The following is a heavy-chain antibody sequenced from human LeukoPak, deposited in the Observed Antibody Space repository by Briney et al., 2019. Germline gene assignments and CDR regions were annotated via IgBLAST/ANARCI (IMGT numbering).Heavy chain of an antibody. Sequence: GGSLRLSCAASGFTFSSYSMNWVRQAPGKRLEWVSSISSSSSYMYYADSVKGRFTISRDNAKNSLYLQMNSLRAEDTAVYYCAIVPHKAAYDILTGYYTEKPYFDYWGQGTLVTVSS. CDR3: AIVPHKAAYDILTGYYTEKPYFDY. D-gene: IGHD3-9*01. CDR1: GFTFSSYS. CDR2: ISSSSSYM. J-gene: IGHJ4*02. V-gene: IGHV3-21*01.